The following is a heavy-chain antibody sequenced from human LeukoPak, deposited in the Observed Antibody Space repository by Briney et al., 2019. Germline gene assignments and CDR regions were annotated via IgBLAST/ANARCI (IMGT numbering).Heavy chain of an antibody. CDR2: INPSGSST. CDR3: ARDNSVGDTAWWFDP. V-gene: IGHV1-46*01. J-gene: IGHJ5*02. CDR1: GYTFTSYY. Sequence: GASVKVSCKASGYTFTSYYMHWVRQAPGQGLEWMGLINPSGSSTSYAQKFQGRLSLTRDMSTSTDYMELSSLISEDTAVYYCARDNSVGDTAWWFDPWGQGTLVTVSS. D-gene: IGHD1-26*01.